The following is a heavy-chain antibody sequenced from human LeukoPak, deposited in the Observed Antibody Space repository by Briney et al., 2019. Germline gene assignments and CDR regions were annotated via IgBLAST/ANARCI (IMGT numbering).Heavy chain of an antibody. CDR1: GFTFSTYW. CDR3: ARDLDWILFDY. D-gene: IGHD3-9*01. Sequence: GGSLRLSFAASGFTFSTYWMHWVRPPPGKGLVGVARISPEGTTTAYAASVKGRFTISRDTAKNTLFLQMNSLSAEDTAVYYCARDLDWILFDYWGQGTLVTVAS. J-gene: IGHJ4*02. CDR2: ISPEGTTT. V-gene: IGHV3-74*03.